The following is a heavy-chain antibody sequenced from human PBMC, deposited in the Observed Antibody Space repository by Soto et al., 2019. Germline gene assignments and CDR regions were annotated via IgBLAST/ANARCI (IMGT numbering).Heavy chain of an antibody. J-gene: IGHJ6*02. CDR1: GYTFTSYG. V-gene: IGHV1-18*04. CDR2: ISAYNGNT. D-gene: IGHD2-2*01. Sequence: ASVKVSCKASGYTFTSYGISWVRQAPGQGLEWMGWISAYNGNTNYAQKLQGRVTMTTDTSTSTAYMELRSLRSDDTAVYYCARDIVVPAAIYYYYGMDVWGQGTTVTASS. CDR3: ARDIVVPAAIYYYYGMDV.